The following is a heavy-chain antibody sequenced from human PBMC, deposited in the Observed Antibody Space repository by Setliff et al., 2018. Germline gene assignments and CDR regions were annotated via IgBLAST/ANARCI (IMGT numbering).Heavy chain of an antibody. CDR1: GFTFSSYW. Sequence: GGSLRLSCAASGFTFSSYWMHWVRQAPGKGLVWVSRINSDGSSTSYADSVKGRFTISRDNAKNTLYLQMNSLRAEDTAVYYCTTAVLQFLEWLFLTEDGFYFDYWGQGTLVTVSS. D-gene: IGHD3-3*01. V-gene: IGHV3-74*01. CDR3: TTAVLQFLEWLFLTEDGFYFDY. CDR2: INSDGSST. J-gene: IGHJ4*02.